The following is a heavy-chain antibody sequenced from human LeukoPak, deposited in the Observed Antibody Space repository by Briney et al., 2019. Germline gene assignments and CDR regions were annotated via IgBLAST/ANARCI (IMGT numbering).Heavy chain of an antibody. CDR1: GGSFSGYY. V-gene: IGHV4-34*01. CDR3: ASSSVTPYYFDY. CDR2: INHSGST. J-gene: IGHJ4*02. D-gene: IGHD4-17*01. Sequence: PSETLSLTCAVYGGSFSGYYWSWIRQPPGKGLEWIGEINHSGSTNYNPSLKSRVTISVDTSKNQFSLKLSSVTAADTAVYYCASSSVTPYYFDYWGQGTLVTVSS.